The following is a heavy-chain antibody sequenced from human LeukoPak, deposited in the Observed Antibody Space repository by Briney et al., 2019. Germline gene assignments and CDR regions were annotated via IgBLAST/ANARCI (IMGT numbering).Heavy chain of an antibody. CDR2: INWNGANR. CDR3: AIIYLIVGATTFDY. D-gene: IGHD1-26*01. V-gene: IGHV3-20*04. Sequence: GGSLRLSCAASGFTFDDYDMNWVRQGPGKGLEWVSTINWNGANRGYADSVKGRFTISRDNAKNSLYLQMNSLRAEDTAVYYCAIIYLIVGATTFDYWGQGTLVTVSS. J-gene: IGHJ4*02. CDR1: GFTFDDYD.